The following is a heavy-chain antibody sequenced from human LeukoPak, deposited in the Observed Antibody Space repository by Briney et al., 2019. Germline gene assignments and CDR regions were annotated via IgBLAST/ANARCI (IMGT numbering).Heavy chain of an antibody. CDR2: IIPIFGTA. J-gene: IGHJ4*02. V-gene: IGHV1-69*01. CDR1: GGTFSSDA. CDR3: ARCYYGSGSYYMYYFDY. Sequence: SVKVSCKASGGTFSSDAISWVRQAPGQGLEWMGGIIPIFGTANYAQKFQGRVTITADESTSTAYMELSSLRSEDTAVYYCARCYYGSGSYYMYYFDYWGQGTLVTVSS. D-gene: IGHD3-10*01.